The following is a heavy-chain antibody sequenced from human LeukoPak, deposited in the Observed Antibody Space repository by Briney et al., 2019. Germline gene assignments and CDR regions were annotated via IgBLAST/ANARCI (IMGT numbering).Heavy chain of an antibody. CDR1: KFNFNSYG. CDR3: ARSYVWGSYRYFDY. D-gene: IGHD3-16*02. V-gene: IGHV3-23*01. Sequence: GGSLRLSCTTSKFNFNSYGMTWVRQAPGRGLEWVSAISGSGGSTYYADSVKGRFTISRDNSKNTQYPQMNSLRAGDTAVYYCARSYVWGSYRYFDYWGQGTLVTVSS. CDR2: ISGSGGST. J-gene: IGHJ4*02.